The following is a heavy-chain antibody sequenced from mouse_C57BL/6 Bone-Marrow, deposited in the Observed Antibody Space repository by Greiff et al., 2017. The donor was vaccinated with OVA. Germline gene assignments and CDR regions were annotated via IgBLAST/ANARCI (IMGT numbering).Heavy chain of an antibody. D-gene: IGHD1-1*01. CDR3: ARALYYYGSSPDAMDY. CDR2: ISDGGSYT. V-gene: IGHV5-4*01. Sequence: EVQGVASGGGLVKPGGSLKLSCAASGFTFSSYAMSWVRQTPEKRLEWVATISDGGSYTYYPDNVKGRFTFSRDNAKNNLYLQMSHLKSEDTAMYDCARALYYYGSSPDAMDYWGQGTSVTVSS. J-gene: IGHJ4*01. CDR1: GFTFSSYA.